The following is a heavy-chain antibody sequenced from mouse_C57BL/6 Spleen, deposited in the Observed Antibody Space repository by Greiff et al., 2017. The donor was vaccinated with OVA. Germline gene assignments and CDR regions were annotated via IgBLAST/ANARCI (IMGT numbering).Heavy chain of an antibody. CDR1: GYTFTDYE. V-gene: IGHV1-15*01. D-gene: IGHD1-2*01. J-gene: IGHJ2*01. CDR2: IVTEPGGT. CDR3: TRWTITTLGY. Sequence: QVQLQQSGAELVRPGASVTLSCKASGYTFTDYEMNWVQQTPVHGLEWIGAIVTEPGGTASNQKFKGKAILTADKSSSPAYMALRSLTSEDSAVYYCTRWTITTLGYWGQGTTLTVSS.